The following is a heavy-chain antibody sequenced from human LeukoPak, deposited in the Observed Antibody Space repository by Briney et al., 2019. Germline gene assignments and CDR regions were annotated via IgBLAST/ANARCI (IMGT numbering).Heavy chain of an antibody. D-gene: IGHD2-15*01. CDR3: ARGSLYYYYYMDV. Sequence: GGSLRLSCAASGFTFSSYWMNWVRQAPGKGLEWVANIQQDGSEKYFVDSVKGRFTISRDNAKNSLFLQMNSLRAEDTAVYYCARGSLYYYYYMDVWGKGTTVTVSS. V-gene: IGHV3-7*01. CDR2: IQQDGSEK. J-gene: IGHJ6*03. CDR1: GFTFSSYW.